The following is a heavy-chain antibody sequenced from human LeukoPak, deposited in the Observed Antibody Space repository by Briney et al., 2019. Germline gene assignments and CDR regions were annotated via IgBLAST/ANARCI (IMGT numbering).Heavy chain of an antibody. V-gene: IGHV1-69*04. D-gene: IGHD3-22*01. CDR2: IIPILGKA. Sequence: SVKVSCKASGGTFSSYAISWVRQAPGQGLEWMGRIIPILGKANYAQKFQGRVTITADKSTSTAYMELSSLRSEDTAVYYCARDRDSSGYYYSAYWGQGTLVTVSS. J-gene: IGHJ4*02. CDR3: ARDRDSSGYYYSAY. CDR1: GGTFSSYA.